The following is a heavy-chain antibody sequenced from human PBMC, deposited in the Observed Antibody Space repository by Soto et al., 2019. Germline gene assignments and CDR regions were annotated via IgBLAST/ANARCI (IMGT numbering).Heavy chain of an antibody. CDR1: GITFSTYA. Sequence: GGSLRLSXAASGITFSTYAMYWVRQAPGKGLEWVALITYDGSNKYYADSVKGRFTISRDNSKNTLYLQMNSLRPEDTALYYCARDIYFDYWGQGTLVTVSS. CDR2: ITYDGSNK. J-gene: IGHJ4*02. CDR3: ARDIYFDY. V-gene: IGHV3-30*04.